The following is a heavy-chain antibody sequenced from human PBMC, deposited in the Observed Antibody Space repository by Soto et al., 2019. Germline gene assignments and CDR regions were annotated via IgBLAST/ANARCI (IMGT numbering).Heavy chain of an antibody. D-gene: IGHD3-10*01. Sequence: VKVSCKASGYTFTSYHMHWVRQAPGQGLEWMGIINPRGGITTYAQKFQGRVTMTRDTSTSTVYMELSSLRSEDTAMYFCARDRGDGYNLMGVFDYWGQGTLVTVSS. J-gene: IGHJ4*02. V-gene: IGHV1-46*01. CDR2: INPRGGIT. CDR1: GYTFTSYH. CDR3: ARDRGDGYNLMGVFDY.